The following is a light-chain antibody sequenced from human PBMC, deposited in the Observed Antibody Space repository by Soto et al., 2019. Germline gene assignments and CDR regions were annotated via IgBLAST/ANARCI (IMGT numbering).Light chain of an antibody. CDR1: QNVTNSC. J-gene: IGKJ4*01. Sequence: ENVMTQSPGTLSVSPGERATLSCRASQNVTNSCLAWYQQKPGQAPRLLIYGVSTRATGIPARFSGSGSGTEFTLTISSLQSEDFAIYYCQQYSSWPLTFGGGTKVEIK. CDR2: GVS. CDR3: QQYSSWPLT. V-gene: IGKV3-15*01.